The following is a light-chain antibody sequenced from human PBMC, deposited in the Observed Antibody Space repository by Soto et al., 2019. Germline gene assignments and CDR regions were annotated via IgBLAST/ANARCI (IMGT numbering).Light chain of an antibody. V-gene: IGKV3-20*01. CDR3: QQYNNWPLT. CDR2: GAS. J-gene: IGKJ4*01. Sequence: IVMTQSPATLSVSPGERATLSCRASQSVSSSYLAWYQQKPGQAPRLLIYGASSRATGIPDRFSGSGSGTDFTLTISRLEPEDFAVYYCQQYNNWPLTFGGGTKVDIK. CDR1: QSVSSSY.